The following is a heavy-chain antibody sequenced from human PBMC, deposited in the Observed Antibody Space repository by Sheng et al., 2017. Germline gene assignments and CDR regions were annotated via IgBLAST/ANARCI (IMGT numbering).Heavy chain of an antibody. Sequence: QVQLQQWGAGLLKPSETLSLTCAVYGGSFSGYYWSWIRQPPGKGLEWIGEINHSGSTNYNPSLKSRVTISVDTSKNQFSLKLSSVTAADTAVYYCARVCVVSSSWYVRGFDYWGQGTLVTVSS. V-gene: IGHV4-34*01. D-gene: IGHD6-13*01. CDR3: ARVCVVSSSWYVRGFDY. CDR1: GGSFSGYY. CDR2: INHSGST. J-gene: IGHJ4*02.